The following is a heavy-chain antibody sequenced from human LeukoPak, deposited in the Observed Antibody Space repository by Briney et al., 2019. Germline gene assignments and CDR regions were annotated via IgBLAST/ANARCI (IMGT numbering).Heavy chain of an antibody. V-gene: IGHV3-23*01. CDR1: GFTFSSYA. J-gene: IGHJ6*02. Sequence: GGSLRLSCAASGFTFSSYAMSWVRQAPGKGLEGVSAIGGSGGSTYYADSVKGRFTLSSDNSKNTLYLQMNSLRAEDTAVYYCAKDLRTVTYLSDGVDVWGQGTTVTVSS. CDR3: AKDLRTVTYLSDGVDV. CDR2: IGGSGGST. D-gene: IGHD4-17*01.